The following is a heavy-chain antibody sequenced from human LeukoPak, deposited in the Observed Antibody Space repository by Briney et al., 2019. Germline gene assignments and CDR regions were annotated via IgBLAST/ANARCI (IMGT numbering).Heavy chain of an antibody. Sequence: GGSLRLSCAASGFTFDDHGMSWVRQAPGKGLEWVSAISGSGGSTYYADSVKGRFTISRDNSKNTLYLQMNSLRAEDTAVYYCAKMYSSSWYLIWFDPWGQGTLVTVSS. CDR3: AKMYSSSWYLIWFDP. V-gene: IGHV3-23*01. J-gene: IGHJ5*02. D-gene: IGHD6-13*01. CDR2: ISGSGGST. CDR1: GFTFDDHG.